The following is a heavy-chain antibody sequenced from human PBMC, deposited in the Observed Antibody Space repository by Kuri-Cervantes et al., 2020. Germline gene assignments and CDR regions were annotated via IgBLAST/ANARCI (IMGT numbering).Heavy chain of an antibody. Sequence: ETLSLTCAASGFTFSSYAMSWVRQAPGKGLEWVSAISGSGGSTYYADSVKGRFTISRDNAKNSLYLQMNSLRDEDPAVYYCARDPDKLLWFGELLYPTYYYYGMDVWGQGTTVTVSS. CDR1: GFTFSSYA. V-gene: IGHV3-23*01. D-gene: IGHD3-10*01. CDR3: ARDPDKLLWFGELLYPTYYYYGMDV. J-gene: IGHJ6*02. CDR2: ISGSGGST.